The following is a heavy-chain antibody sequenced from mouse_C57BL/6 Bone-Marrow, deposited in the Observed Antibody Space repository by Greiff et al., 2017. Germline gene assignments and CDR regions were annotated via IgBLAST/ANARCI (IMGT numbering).Heavy chain of an antibody. J-gene: IGHJ3*01. V-gene: IGHV5-9-1*02. Sequence: EVHLVESGEGLVKPGGSLKLSCAASGFTFSSYAMSWVRQTPEKRLEWVAYISSGGDYIYYADTVKGRFTISRDNARNTLYLQMSSLKSEDTAMYYCTRGYYGSSYVAYWGQGTLVTVSA. CDR2: ISSGGDYI. CDR3: TRGYYGSSYVAY. D-gene: IGHD1-1*01. CDR1: GFTFSSYA.